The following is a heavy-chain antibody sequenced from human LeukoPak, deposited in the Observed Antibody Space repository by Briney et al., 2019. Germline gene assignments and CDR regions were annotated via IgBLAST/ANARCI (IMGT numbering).Heavy chain of an antibody. CDR3: ARNEGYSSGWYNY. J-gene: IGHJ4*02. CDR1: GGSISSYY. V-gene: IGHV4-59*01. CDR2: IYYGGST. Sequence: SETLSLTCTVSGGSISSYYWSWFRQPPGKGLEWIGYIYYGGSTNYNPSLKSRVTISVDTSKNQLSLKLSSVTAADTAVYYCARNEGYSSGWYNYWGQGTLATVSS. D-gene: IGHD6-19*01.